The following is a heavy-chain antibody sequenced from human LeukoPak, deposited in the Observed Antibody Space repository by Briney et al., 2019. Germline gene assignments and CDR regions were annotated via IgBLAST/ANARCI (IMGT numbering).Heavy chain of an antibody. CDR3: ARGNQLLVYYYYGMDV. J-gene: IGHJ6*02. D-gene: IGHD2-2*01. CDR1: GYTFTSYD. V-gene: IGHV1-8*01. CDR2: MNPNSGNT. Sequence: GASVKVSCKASGYTFTSYDINWVRQATGQGLEWMGWMNPNSGNTGYAQKFQGRVTMTRNTSISTAYMELSSLRSEDTAVYYCARGNQLLVYYYYGMDVWGQGTTVTVSS.